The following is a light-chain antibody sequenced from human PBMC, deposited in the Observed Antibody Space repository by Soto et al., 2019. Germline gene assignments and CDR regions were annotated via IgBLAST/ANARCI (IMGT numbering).Light chain of an antibody. CDR1: QSVSSN. J-gene: IGKJ4*01. Sequence: SVASQSVSSNLAWYQQKPGQAPRLLIYGASTRATGIPARFSGSGSGTEFTLTFAGLQSVQFPVYDCWEYQIWCLDFGRGTKVDIK. CDR3: WEYQIWCLD. V-gene: IGKV3-15*01. CDR2: GAS.